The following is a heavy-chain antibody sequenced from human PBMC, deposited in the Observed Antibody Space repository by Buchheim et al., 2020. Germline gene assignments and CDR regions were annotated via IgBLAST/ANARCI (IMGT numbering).Heavy chain of an antibody. CDR1: GFSFSRYW. Sequence: EVQLVESGGGLVQPGGSLRLSCAASGFSFSRYWMSWVRQAPGKGLEWVANIKEDGSEKFHVDSVKGRFTISRDNAKNSLFLQMNSLRVEDTAIYYCAREYYGTNEVDYWGRGTL. CDR2: IKEDGSEK. J-gene: IGHJ4*02. CDR3: AREYYGTNEVDY. D-gene: IGHD3-10*01. V-gene: IGHV3-7*01.